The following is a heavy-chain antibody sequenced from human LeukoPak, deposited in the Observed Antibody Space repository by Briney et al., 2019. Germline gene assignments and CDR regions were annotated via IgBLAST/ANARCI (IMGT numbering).Heavy chain of an antibody. J-gene: IGHJ3*02. CDR1: GFTFDDYA. V-gene: IGHV3-9*01. Sequence: GGSLRLSCAASGFTFDDYAMHWVRQAPGKGLEWVSGISWNSGSIGYADSVKGRFTISRDNAKNSLYLQMNSLRAEDTALYYCAKDTNRGPNHDAFDIWGQGTMVTVSS. CDR2: ISWNSGSI. CDR3: AKDTNRGPNHDAFDI.